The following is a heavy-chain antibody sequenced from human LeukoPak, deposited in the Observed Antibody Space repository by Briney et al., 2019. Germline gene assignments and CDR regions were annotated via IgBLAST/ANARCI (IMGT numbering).Heavy chain of an antibody. CDR3: ASGIAEAH. CDR2: IYSSGST. V-gene: IGHV4-61*02. J-gene: IGHJ4*02. Sequence: SETLSLTCTVSGGSISSGSYYWSWIRQPAGKGLEWIGRIYSSGSTNYNPSLKSRVTISLDTSKNQFSLKLSSVTAADTAVYYCASGIAEAHWGQGTLVTVSS. D-gene: IGHD6-13*01. CDR1: GGSISSGSYY.